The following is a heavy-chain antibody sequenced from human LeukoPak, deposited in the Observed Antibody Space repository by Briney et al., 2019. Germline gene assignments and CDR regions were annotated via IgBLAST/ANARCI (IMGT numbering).Heavy chain of an antibody. Sequence: SETLSLTCTVSGGSISSYYWSWIGQPPGKGLEWIGYIYYSGSTNYSPSLKSRVTISVDTSKNQFSLKLSSVTAADTAVYYCARHSIIGGTEYAFDIWGRGTMVTVSS. J-gene: IGHJ3*02. V-gene: IGHV4-59*08. CDR1: GGSISSYY. CDR2: IYYSGST. D-gene: IGHD2-15*01. CDR3: ARHSIIGGTEYAFDI.